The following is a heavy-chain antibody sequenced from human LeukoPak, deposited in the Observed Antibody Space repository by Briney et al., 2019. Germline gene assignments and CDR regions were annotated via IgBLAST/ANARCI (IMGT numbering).Heavy chain of an antibody. CDR3: ARDRYCSGGSCYGWFDP. J-gene: IGHJ5*02. D-gene: IGHD2-15*01. CDR1: GFTFSAYA. Sequence: PGGSLRLSCEASGFTFSAYAMTWVRQAPGQGLEWVSYISSSSSYTNYADSVKGRFTISRDNAKNSLYLQMNSLRAEDTAVYHCARDRYCSGGSCYGWFDPWGQGTLVTVSS. CDR2: ISSSSSYT. V-gene: IGHV3-11*06.